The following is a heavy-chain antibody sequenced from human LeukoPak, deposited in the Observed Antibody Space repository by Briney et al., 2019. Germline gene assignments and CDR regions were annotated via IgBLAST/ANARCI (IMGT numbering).Heavy chain of an antibody. J-gene: IGHJ3*02. CDR2: IYYSGST. V-gene: IGHV4-31*03. CDR1: GGSISSGGYY. Sequence: KASQTLSLTCTVSGGSISSGGYYWSWIRQHPGKGLEWIGYIYYSGSTYHNPSLKSRVTISVDTSKNQFSLKLSSVTAADTAVYYCARVLGRIDAFDIWGQGTMVTVSS. D-gene: IGHD3-16*01. CDR3: ARVLGRIDAFDI.